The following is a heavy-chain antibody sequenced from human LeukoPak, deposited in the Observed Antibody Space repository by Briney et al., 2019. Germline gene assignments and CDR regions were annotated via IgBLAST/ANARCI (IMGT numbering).Heavy chain of an antibody. V-gene: IGHV3-74*01. CDR3: ARVKHSGYDLPDY. J-gene: IGHJ4*02. D-gene: IGHD5-12*01. Sequence: GGSLRLSCAASGFTFSSYWMHWVRQAPGKGLVWVSRINSDGSSTSYADSVKGRFTISRDNAKNTLYLQMNSLRAEDTAVYYCARVKHSGYDLPDYWGQGTLVTVSS. CDR1: GFTFSSYW. CDR2: INSDGSST.